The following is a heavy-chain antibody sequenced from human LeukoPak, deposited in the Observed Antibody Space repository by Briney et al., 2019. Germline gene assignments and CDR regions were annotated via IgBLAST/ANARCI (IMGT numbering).Heavy chain of an antibody. CDR2: IYYSGST. Sequence: SETLSLTCTVSGGSISSSSYYWGWIRQPPRKGLEWIGSIYYSGSTYYNPSLKSRVTISVDTSKNQFSLKLSSVTVADTAVYYCARHRGDVVVDAFDIWGQGTMVTVSS. J-gene: IGHJ3*02. V-gene: IGHV4-39*01. CDR1: GGSISSSSYY. CDR3: ARHRGDVVVDAFDI. D-gene: IGHD2-21*01.